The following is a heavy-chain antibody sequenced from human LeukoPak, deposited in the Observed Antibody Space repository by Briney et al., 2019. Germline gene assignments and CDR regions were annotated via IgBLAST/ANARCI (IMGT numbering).Heavy chain of an antibody. CDR2: ISYDGSNK. V-gene: IGHV3-30*18. CDR3: AKDRVPLRYRYYGMDV. J-gene: IGHJ6*02. D-gene: IGHD3-16*01. CDR1: TFNFSNYG. Sequence: GGSLRLSCAASTFNFSNYGMHWVRQVPGKGLEWVAVISYDGSNKYYADSVKGRFTISRDNSKNTLYLQMNSLRAEDTAVYYCAKDRVPLRYRYYGMDVWGQGTTVTVSS.